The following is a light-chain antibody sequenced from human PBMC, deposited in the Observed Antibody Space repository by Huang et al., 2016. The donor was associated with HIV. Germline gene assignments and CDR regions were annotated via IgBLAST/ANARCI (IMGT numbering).Light chain of an antibody. CDR2: GAS. CDR1: QSVSAY. Sequence: DIQMTQSPSSLSASVGDRVSVTCRASQSVSAYLNWYQQKPGRAPRLLMYGASNLQSGVPSRFSGTGSGTNFTFTITSLQPEDSAVYYCQQSYSSLSTFGPGT. J-gene: IGKJ3*01. CDR3: QQSYSSLST. V-gene: IGKV1-39*01.